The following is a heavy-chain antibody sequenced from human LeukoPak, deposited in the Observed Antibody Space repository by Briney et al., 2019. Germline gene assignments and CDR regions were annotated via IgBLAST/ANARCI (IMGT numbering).Heavy chain of an antibody. Sequence: GASLRLSCAASGFTFSSYAMSWVRQAPGKGLEGVSAISGSSGSTYYADSVKGRFTISRDNSKNTLYLQMNSLRAEDTAVYYCAKDRTAPGMYYFDYWGQGTLVTVSS. CDR2: ISGSSGST. V-gene: IGHV3-23*01. J-gene: IGHJ4*02. CDR3: AKDRTAPGMYYFDY. CDR1: GFTFSSYA. D-gene: IGHD6-13*01.